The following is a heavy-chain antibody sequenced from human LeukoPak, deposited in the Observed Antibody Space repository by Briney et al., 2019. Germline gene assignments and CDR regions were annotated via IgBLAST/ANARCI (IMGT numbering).Heavy chain of an antibody. CDR1: GGSISSYY. V-gene: IGHV4-4*07. D-gene: IGHD3-10*01. J-gene: IGHJ4*02. CDR2: IYSSGST. CDR3: ARTSARGAQFGY. Sequence: PSETLSLTCSVSGGSISSYYWSWIRQPAGKGLEWIGRIYSSGSTNYNPSLKTRVTMSLDTSKNQFSLNLTTVTAADTAVYYCARTSARGAQFGYWGQGTLVTVSS.